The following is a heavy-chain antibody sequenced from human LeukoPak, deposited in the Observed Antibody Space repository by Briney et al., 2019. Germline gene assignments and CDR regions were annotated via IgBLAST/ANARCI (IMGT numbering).Heavy chain of an antibody. J-gene: IGHJ4*02. Sequence: SETLSLTCTVSGGSISNNNYYWGWIRQPPGKGLEWIGNIYYSGSTYYNPSLKSRVTISVDTSKNQFSLKLSSVTAADTAVYYCARGKAPAKVDYWGQGTLVTVSS. CDR3: ARGKAPAKVDY. V-gene: IGHV4-39*01. CDR2: IYYSGST. CDR1: GGSISNNNYY.